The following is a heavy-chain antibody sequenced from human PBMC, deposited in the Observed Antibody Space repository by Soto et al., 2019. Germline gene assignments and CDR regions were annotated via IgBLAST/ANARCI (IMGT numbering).Heavy chain of an antibody. D-gene: IGHD4-17*01. CDR3: AREFDYGDYQYYFDY. CDR2: IIPIFGTA. CDR1: GGTFSSYA. V-gene: IGHV1-69*13. J-gene: IGHJ4*02. Sequence: ASVKVSCKASGGTFSSYAISWVRQAPGQGLEWMGGIIPIFGTANYAQKFQGRVTITADESTSTAYMELSSLRSEDTAVYYCAREFDYGDYQYYFDYWGQGTLVTVSS.